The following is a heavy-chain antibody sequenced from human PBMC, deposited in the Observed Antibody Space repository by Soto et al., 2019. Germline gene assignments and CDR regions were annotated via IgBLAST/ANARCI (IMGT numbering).Heavy chain of an antibody. CDR1: RYAFTSYY. CDR2: INPSGGST. D-gene: IGHD5-12*01. CDR3: ARDAVVVSGYDLYVLDY. Sequence: SVKLSCKARRYAFTSYYMYWVRQATRQGLEWMGIINPSGGSTSYAQKFQGRVTMTRDTSTSTVYVELSSLRSEDTAVYYCARDAVVVSGYDLYVLDYWGKGTLDTVSS. J-gene: IGHJ4*02. V-gene: IGHV1-46*03.